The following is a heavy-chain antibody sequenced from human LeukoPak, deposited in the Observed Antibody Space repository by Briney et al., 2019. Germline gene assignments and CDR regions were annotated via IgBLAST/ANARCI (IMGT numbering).Heavy chain of an antibody. Sequence: GGSLRLSCVASGFTVISDDMSWVRQAPGKGLEWVSVIYSGGTIYTYYADSVKGRFTISRDNSKNTLYLQMNSLRAEDTAVYYCARQIVGATGLDYWGQGTLVTVSS. V-gene: IGHV3-66*04. J-gene: IGHJ4*02. CDR2: IYSGGTIYT. CDR3: ARQIVGATGLDY. CDR1: GFTVISDD. D-gene: IGHD1-26*01.